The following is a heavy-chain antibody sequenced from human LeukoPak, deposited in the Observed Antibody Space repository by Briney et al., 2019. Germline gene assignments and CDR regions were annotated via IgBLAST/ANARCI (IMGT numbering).Heavy chain of an antibody. J-gene: IGHJ4*02. Sequence: SETLSLTRSVSVGSISSYYWSWIRQPAGKGPEWIGRIYTSGSTNYNPSLKSRVTMSVDTSKNLFSLKLSSVTAADTAVYYCARAKDGATTLFDYWGQGTLVTVSS. CDR2: IYTSGST. V-gene: IGHV4-4*07. D-gene: IGHD1-26*01. CDR3: ARAKDGATTLFDY. CDR1: VGSISSYY.